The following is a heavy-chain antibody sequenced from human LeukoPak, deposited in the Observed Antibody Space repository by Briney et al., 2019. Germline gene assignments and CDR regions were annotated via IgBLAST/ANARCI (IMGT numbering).Heavy chain of an antibody. CDR1: GGTFSSYA. Sequence: SVKVSCKASGGTFSSYAISWVRQAPGQGLEWMGRIIPILGIANYAQKFQGRVTITADKSTSTAYMELSSLRSEDTAGDYCARSPSGSKAAKYWGQGTLVTVSS. V-gene: IGHV1-69*04. CDR2: IIPILGIA. CDR3: ARSPSGSKAAKY. J-gene: IGHJ4*02. D-gene: IGHD6-13*01.